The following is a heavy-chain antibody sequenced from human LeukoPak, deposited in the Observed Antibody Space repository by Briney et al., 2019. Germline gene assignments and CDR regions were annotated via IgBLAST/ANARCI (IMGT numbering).Heavy chain of an antibody. V-gene: IGHV1-2*02. CDR2: INPNIGDT. CDR1: GYTFTAYY. Sequence: AASVRVSCKASGYTFTAYYMHWVRQAPGQGLEGMGWINPNIGDTNYAPKFQGRVTMTRDTSITTAYMELSRLRSDDTAVYYCARVEMATITVDYWGQGTLVTVSS. D-gene: IGHD5-24*01. CDR3: ARVEMATITVDY. J-gene: IGHJ4*02.